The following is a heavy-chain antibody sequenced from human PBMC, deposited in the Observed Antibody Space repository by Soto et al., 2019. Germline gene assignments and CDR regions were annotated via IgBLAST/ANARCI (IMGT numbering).Heavy chain of an antibody. J-gene: IGHJ5*02. D-gene: IGHD3-16*01. Sequence: EVQLVESGGGLVQPGRSLRLSCAASGFTSDDHGMHWVRRAPGTGLEWVSGIIWNNGNTGYADSVKGRFTISRDNAKKLMFLQMNSLRAEDTALYYCVKDIEPGGAHHWGQGTLVTVSS. CDR3: VKDIEPGGAHH. CDR2: IIWNNGNT. V-gene: IGHV3-9*02. CDR1: GFTSDDHG.